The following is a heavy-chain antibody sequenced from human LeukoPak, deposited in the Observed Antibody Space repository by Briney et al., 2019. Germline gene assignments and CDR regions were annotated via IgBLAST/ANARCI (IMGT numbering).Heavy chain of an antibody. CDR2: ITTSGTST. CDR1: GFTFSSYE. J-gene: IGHJ4*02. CDR3: VVHSATSCY. Sequence: PGGSLRLSCATSGFTFSSYEMNWVRQAPGKGLEWISYITTSGTSTYYADSVKDRFTISRDNGKTALSLQMNSLRAEDTAVYYCVVHSATSCYWGQGTLVTVSS. V-gene: IGHV3-48*03. D-gene: IGHD1-26*01.